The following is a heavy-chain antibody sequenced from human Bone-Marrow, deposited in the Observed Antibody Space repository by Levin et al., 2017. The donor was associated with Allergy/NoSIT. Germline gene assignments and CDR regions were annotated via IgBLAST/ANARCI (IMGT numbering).Heavy chain of an antibody. V-gene: IGHV1-24*01. CDR1: XXXXXELS. CDR3: ATGVQSVTMVRGAPDY. D-gene: IGHD3-10*01. Sequence: ASVKVSCXXXXXXXXELSMNWVQQAPGKGLEWMGGFDPEDGETIYAQKFRGRVTMTEDTSTDTAYMELSSLRSEDTAVYYCATGVQSVTMVRGAPDYWGQGTLVTVSS. J-gene: IGHJ4*02. CDR2: FDPEDGET.